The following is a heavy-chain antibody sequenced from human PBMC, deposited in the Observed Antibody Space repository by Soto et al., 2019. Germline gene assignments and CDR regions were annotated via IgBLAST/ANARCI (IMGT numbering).Heavy chain of an antibody. CDR2: IKSKTDGGTT. D-gene: IGHD3-3*01. J-gene: IGHJ4*02. CDR3: TTGGGIRFLEDLYY. Sequence: GGSLRLSCAASGFAFSNAWMSWVRQAPGKGLEWVGRIKSKTDGGTTDYAAPVKGRFTISRDDSKNTLYLQMNSLKTEDTAVYYCTTGGGIRFLEDLYYWGQGTLVTVSS. V-gene: IGHV3-15*01. CDR1: GFAFSNAW.